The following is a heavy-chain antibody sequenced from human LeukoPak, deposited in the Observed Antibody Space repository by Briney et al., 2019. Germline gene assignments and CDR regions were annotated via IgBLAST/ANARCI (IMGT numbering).Heavy chain of an antibody. D-gene: IGHD1-1*01. J-gene: IGHJ4*02. Sequence: GGSLRLSXVASGFTFSSEWMSWVRQAPGKGLEWVTNINQDGSQKYYEDSVKGRFTVSRDNAKNSLYLHMNGLRADDTAIYYCARDHDGKDCWGQGTLATVSS. CDR1: GFTFSSEW. CDR3: ARDHDGKDC. V-gene: IGHV3-7*01. CDR2: INQDGSQK.